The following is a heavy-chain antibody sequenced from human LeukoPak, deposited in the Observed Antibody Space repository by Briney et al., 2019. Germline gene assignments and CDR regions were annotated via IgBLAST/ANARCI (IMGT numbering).Heavy chain of an antibody. CDR2: ISWNGGYM. CDR1: GFPFDDYA. CDR3: AKDMGKGIQEFSLDY. J-gene: IGHJ4*02. Sequence: PGGSLRLSCAASGFPFDDYALHWVRQVPGKGLEWVSGISWNGGYMGYADSVKGRFTISRDDAKNSLYLEMNSLRSEDTALYYRAKDMGKGIQEFSLDYWGQGTLVTVSS. D-gene: IGHD5-18*01. V-gene: IGHV3-9*01.